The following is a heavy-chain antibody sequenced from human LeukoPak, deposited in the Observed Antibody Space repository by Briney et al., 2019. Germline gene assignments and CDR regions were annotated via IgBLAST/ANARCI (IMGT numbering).Heavy chain of an antibody. CDR2: ISSSGSTI. CDR3: ARRWIQLWAAIDY. D-gene: IGHD5-18*01. CDR1: GFTFSDYY. Sequence: GGSLRLSCAASGFTFSDYYMSWIRQAPGKGLEWVSYISSSGSTIYYADSVKGRFTISRDNAKNSLYLQMNSLRAEDTAVYYCARRWIQLWAAIDYWGQGTLVTVSS. J-gene: IGHJ4*02. V-gene: IGHV3-11*01.